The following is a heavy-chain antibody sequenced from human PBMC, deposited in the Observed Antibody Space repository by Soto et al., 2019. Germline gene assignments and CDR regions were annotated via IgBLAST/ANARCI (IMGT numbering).Heavy chain of an antibody. D-gene: IGHD3-22*01. Sequence: GGSLRLSCAASGFTFSLYSMIWVRQAPGKGLEWVASITSSSSYIYYEDSLKGRFTISRDNAKSSLFPQLDSLRAEDTAVYFCVRARSTDSRPDYWGQGTLVTVSS. J-gene: IGHJ4*02. CDR2: ITSSSSYI. CDR3: VRARSTDSRPDY. CDR1: GFTFSLYS. V-gene: IGHV3-21*01.